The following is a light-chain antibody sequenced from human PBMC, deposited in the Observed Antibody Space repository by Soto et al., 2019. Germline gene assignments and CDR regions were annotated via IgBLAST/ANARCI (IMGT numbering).Light chain of an antibody. CDR3: QQSYSTPPT. J-gene: IGKJ1*01. Sequence: DIQMTQSPSSLSASVGDRVTITCRASQSISSYLNWYQQTPGKAPKLLIYAASSLQSGVPSRFSGSGSGTDFTLTISSLQPEDFATYYCQQSYSTPPTFGQGTKVDNK. CDR2: AAS. CDR1: QSISSY. V-gene: IGKV1-39*01.